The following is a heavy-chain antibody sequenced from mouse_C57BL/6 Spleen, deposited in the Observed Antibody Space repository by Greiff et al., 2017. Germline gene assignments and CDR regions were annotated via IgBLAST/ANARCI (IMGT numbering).Heavy chain of an antibody. CDR3: DRCAIDGNYEAMDY. V-gene: IGHV1-15*01. CDR2: IDPETGCT. J-gene: IGHJ4*01. CDR1: GYTFTDYE. D-gene: IGHD2-1*01. Sequence: QVQLQQPGAELVMPGASVTLSCKASGYTFTDYEMHWVKQTPVHGLEWIGAIDPETGCTAYNQKFKGKAILTADKSSSTAYMELRRLTSEDTAVYYCDRCAIDGNYEAMDYWGQGTSVTVSS.